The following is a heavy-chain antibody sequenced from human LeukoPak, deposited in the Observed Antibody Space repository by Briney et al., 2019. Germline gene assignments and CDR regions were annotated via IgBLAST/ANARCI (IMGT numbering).Heavy chain of an antibody. Sequence: GGSLRLSCAASGFTFSTYAMSWVRQPPGKGLEWVSVISGHGGNTYYADSVKCRFTISRDNSKDTLHLQMNSLRAEDTAVYYCAKAFGSGWAPFEFWGQGTLVAVSS. J-gene: IGHJ4*02. CDR2: ISGHGGNT. CDR3: AKAFGSGWAPFEF. D-gene: IGHD6-19*01. CDR1: GFTFSTYA. V-gene: IGHV3-23*01.